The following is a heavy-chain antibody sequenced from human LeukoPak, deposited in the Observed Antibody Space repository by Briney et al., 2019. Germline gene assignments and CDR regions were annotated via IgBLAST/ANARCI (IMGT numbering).Heavy chain of an antibody. CDR2: IWYDGSNI. Sequence: GRSLRLSCAASGFTFSDYGMHWVRQAPGKGLEWVAVIWYDGSNIHYADSVKGRFTISRDNSRNTLYLQMNSLRAEDTAVYYCVRELPPVVQYYFDHWGPGTLVTVSS. CDR1: GFTFSDYG. D-gene: IGHD2-21*01. V-gene: IGHV3-33*01. CDR3: VRELPPVVQYYFDH. J-gene: IGHJ4*02.